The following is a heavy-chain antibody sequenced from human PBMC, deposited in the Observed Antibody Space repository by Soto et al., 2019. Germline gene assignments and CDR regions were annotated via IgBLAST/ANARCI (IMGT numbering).Heavy chain of an antibody. V-gene: IGHV1-46*01. J-gene: IGHJ6*02. CDR2: INPSGGST. Sequence: QVQLVQSGAEVKKPGASVKVSCKASGYTFTSYYMHWVRQAPGQGLEWMGIINPSGGSTSYAQKFQGRVTMTRDTSTSTVYMELSRLRSEDTAVYYCARMGIAARYYYGMDVWGQGTTVTVSS. D-gene: IGHD6-6*01. CDR3: ARMGIAARYYYGMDV. CDR1: GYTFTSYY.